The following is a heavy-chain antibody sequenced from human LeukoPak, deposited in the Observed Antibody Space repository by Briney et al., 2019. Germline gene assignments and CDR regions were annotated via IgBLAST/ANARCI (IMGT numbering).Heavy chain of an antibody. J-gene: IGHJ4*02. CDR2: IKQDGSEK. Sequence: GASLRLSCAASGFTFSNYWMSWVRQAPGKGLEWVANIKQDGSEKYYADSVKGRFTISRDNAKSSLYLQLNSLRVEDTAVYHCASTQTFDYWGQGTLVTVPS. CDR3: ASTQTFDY. V-gene: IGHV3-7*05. CDR1: GFTFSNYW.